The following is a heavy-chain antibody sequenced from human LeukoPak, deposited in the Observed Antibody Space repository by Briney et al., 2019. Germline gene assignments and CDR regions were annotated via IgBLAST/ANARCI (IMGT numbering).Heavy chain of an antibody. D-gene: IGHD1-26*01. CDR2: INPNSGGT. CDR3: ARGRRSGSYRFDY. V-gene: IGHV1-2*02. CDR1: GYTFTGYY. Sequence: ASVKVSCKASGYTFTGYYMHWVRQAPGQGLEWMGWINPNSGGTNYAQKFQGRVTMTRDTSISTAYMELSRLRSEDTAVYYCARGRRSGSYRFDYWGQGTLVTVSS. J-gene: IGHJ4*02.